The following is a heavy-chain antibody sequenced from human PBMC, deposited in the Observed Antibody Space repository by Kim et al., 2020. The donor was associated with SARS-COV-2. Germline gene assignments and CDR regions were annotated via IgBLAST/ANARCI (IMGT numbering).Heavy chain of an antibody. D-gene: IGHD3-3*02. CDR2: IRSKANSYAT. J-gene: IGHJ3*02. Sequence: GGSLRLSCAASGFSFSDSAMHWVRQASGKGLEWVGRIRSKANSYATTYSASVTGRITISRDDSKNAAYLQMNSLKTADTAVCYCTRVPGTALAFLDAYDIWGQRAIVSVSS. CDR1: GFSFSDSA. CDR3: TRVPGTALAFLDAYDI. V-gene: IGHV3-73*01.